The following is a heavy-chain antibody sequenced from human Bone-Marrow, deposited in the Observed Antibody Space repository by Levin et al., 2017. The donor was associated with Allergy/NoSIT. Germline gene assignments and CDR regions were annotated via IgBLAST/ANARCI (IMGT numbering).Heavy chain of an antibody. D-gene: IGHD3-3*01. CDR3: AARSYYDFWSGSLDY. J-gene: IGHJ4*02. CDR2: IYYSGST. CDR1: GGSVSSGSYY. V-gene: IGHV4-61*01. Sequence: GSLRLSCTVSGGSVSSGSYYWSWIRQPPGKGLEWIGYIYYSGSTNYNPSLKSRVTISVDTSKNQFSLKLSSVTAADTAVYYCAARSYYDFWSGSLDYWGQGTLVTVSS.